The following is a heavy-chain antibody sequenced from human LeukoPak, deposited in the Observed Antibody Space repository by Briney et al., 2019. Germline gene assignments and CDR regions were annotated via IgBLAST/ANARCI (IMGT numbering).Heavy chain of an antibody. V-gene: IGHV3-33*01. CDR3: ARDKKAYYYDSSGYGDY. J-gene: IGHJ4*02. CDR2: IRYDGSNK. Sequence: GRSLRLSCAASGFTFSSYGMHWVRQAPGKGLEWVAVIRYDGSNKYYADSVKGRFIISRDNSKNTLYLQMNSLRAEDTAVYYCARDKKAYYYDSSGYGDYWGQGTLVTVSS. D-gene: IGHD3-22*01. CDR1: GFTFSSYG.